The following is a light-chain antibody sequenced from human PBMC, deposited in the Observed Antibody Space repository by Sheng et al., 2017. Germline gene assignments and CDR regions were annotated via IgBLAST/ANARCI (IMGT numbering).Light chain of an antibody. Sequence: QSVLTQPPSASGTPGQRVTISCSGSNSNIGSNSVYWYQELPGTAPKLLIYTNNQRPSGVPDRFSGSKSGTSASLAISGLRSADESDYYCAAWDDSLSSPVFGGGTKLTVL. J-gene: IGLJ3*02. CDR3: AAWDDSLSSPV. CDR1: NSNIGSNS. V-gene: IGLV1-47*01. CDR2: TNN.